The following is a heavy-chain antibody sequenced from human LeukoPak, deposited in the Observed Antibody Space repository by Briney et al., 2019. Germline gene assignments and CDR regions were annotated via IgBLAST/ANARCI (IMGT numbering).Heavy chain of an antibody. CDR3: ARLQYDFSPFDP. J-gene: IGHJ5*02. Sequence: GESLKISCNGSGYSFTNYWIGWVRQMPGKGLEWMGIIYPGDSDGRYSPSFQGQVTISADKSINTAYLQWTSLKASDSAMYYCARLQYDFSPFDPWGQGTLVTVSS. CDR1: GYSFTNYW. D-gene: IGHD3-3*01. CDR2: IYPGDSDG. V-gene: IGHV5-51*01.